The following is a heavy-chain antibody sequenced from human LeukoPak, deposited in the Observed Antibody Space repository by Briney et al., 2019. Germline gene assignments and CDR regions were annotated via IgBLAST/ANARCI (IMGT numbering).Heavy chain of an antibody. CDR3: AKRGPSGHHYLDY. CDR1: GFTFSSSV. CDR2: FSGASGNT. D-gene: IGHD3-16*01. Sequence: RPGGSLRLSCAASGFTFSSSVMSWVRQAPGKGLEWVSTFSGASGNTYYADSVKGRFTISRDNSKNSLYLQLNSLTAEDTAVYYCAKRGPSGHHYLDYWGQGTLVTVSS. V-gene: IGHV3-23*01. J-gene: IGHJ4*02.